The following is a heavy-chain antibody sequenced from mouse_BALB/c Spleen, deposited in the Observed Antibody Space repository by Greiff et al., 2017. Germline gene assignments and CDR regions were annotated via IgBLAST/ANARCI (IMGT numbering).Heavy chain of an antibody. CDR1: GFDFSRYW. D-gene: IGHD1-1*01. CDR2: INPDSSTI. CDR3: ARRDLYYGSSHWYFDV. V-gene: IGHV4-1*02. J-gene: IGHJ1*01. Sequence: DVQLQESGGGLVQPGGSLKLSCAASGFDFSRYWMSWVRQAPGKGLEWIGEINPDSSTINYTPSLKDKFIISRDNAKNTLYLQMSKVRSEDTALYYCARRDLYYGSSHWYFDVWGAGTTVTVSS.